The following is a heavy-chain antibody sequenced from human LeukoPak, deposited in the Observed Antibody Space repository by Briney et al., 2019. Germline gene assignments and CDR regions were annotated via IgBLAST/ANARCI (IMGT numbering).Heavy chain of an antibody. Sequence: WGSLRLSCAASGFTFSRCWMSWVRQAPGKGLEWVANIHQDGSDKYYVDSVKGRFTISRDNAKNSLYLQMNSLRAKDTAVYYCARARSSGWYSDYWGQGTLVTVSS. CDR3: ARARSSGWYSDY. D-gene: IGHD6-19*01. CDR2: IHQDGSDK. V-gene: IGHV3-7*01. J-gene: IGHJ4*02. CDR1: GFTFSRCW.